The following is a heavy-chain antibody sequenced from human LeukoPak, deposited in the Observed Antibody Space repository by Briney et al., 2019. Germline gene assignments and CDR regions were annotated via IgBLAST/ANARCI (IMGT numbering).Heavy chain of an antibody. CDR2: IIPILGIA. CDR1: GGTFSSYA. D-gene: IGHD3-9*01. J-gene: IGHJ5*02. Sequence: SVKVSCKASGGTFSSYAISWVRQAPGQGLEWMGRIIPILGIAHYAQKFQGRVTITADKSTSTAYMELSSLRSEDTAVYYCARDLILTTSSYWFDPWGQGTLVTVSS. V-gene: IGHV1-69*04. CDR3: ARDLILTTSSYWFDP.